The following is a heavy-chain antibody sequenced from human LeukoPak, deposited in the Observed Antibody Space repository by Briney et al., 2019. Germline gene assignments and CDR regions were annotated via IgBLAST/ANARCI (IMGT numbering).Heavy chain of an antibody. CDR3: ARGRGAGHYWYFDL. Sequence: GGSLRLSCAAPGFTVSSNYMSWVRQAPGKGLEWVSAIYSGGSTYYADSVKGRFTISRHNSKNTLYLQMNSLRAEDTAVYYCARGRGAGHYWYFDLWGRGTLVTVSS. CDR2: IYSGGST. J-gene: IGHJ2*01. CDR1: GFTVSSNY. D-gene: IGHD3-10*01. V-gene: IGHV3-53*04.